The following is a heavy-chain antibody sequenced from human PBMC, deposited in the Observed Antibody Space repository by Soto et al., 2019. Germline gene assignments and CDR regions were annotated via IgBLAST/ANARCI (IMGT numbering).Heavy chain of an antibody. J-gene: IGHJ4*02. CDR2: ISYDGSNK. V-gene: IGHV3-30-3*01. Sequence: QVQLVESGGGVVQPGRSLRLSCAASGFTFSSYAMHWVRQAPGKGLEWVAVISYDGSNKYYADSVKGRFTISRDNSKNSRYLQMNSRRAEDTAVYYCARDPVAYCGGDCRTFDYWGQVTLVTVSS. CDR1: GFTFSSYA. CDR3: ARDPVAYCGGDCRTFDY. D-gene: IGHD2-21*02.